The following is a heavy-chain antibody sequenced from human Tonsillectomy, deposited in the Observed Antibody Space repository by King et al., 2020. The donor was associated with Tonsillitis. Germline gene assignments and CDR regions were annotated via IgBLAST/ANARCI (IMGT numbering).Heavy chain of an antibody. D-gene: IGHD3-16*01. Sequence: VQLQESGPGLVKPSGTLSLTCAVSGASITSSDWWSWVRQPPGKGLEWIGEIYHSGSINYNPSLKSRVTMSVDTSKNQFSLKLSSVTAADTAVYYCARVLYRREVSLWGQGTLVTVSS. CDR2: IYHSGSI. CDR3: ARVLYRREVSL. V-gene: IGHV4-4*02. CDR1: GASITSSDW. J-gene: IGHJ4*02.